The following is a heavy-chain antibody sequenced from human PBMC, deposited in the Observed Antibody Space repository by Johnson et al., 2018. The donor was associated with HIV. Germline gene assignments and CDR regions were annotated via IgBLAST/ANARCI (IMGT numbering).Heavy chain of an antibody. D-gene: IGHD1-26*01. CDR3: AREGAWEVRPGAFDI. Sequence: QVQLVESGGGVVQPGGSLRLSCAASGFTFSSYGMHWVRQTPGKGLEWVTFIEYDGSNKYYLDSVKGRFTISRDNSKNTLYLQMNSLRAEDTAVYHCAREGAWEVRPGAFDIWGQGTMVTVSS. V-gene: IGHV3-33*05. CDR1: GFTFSSYG. J-gene: IGHJ3*02. CDR2: IEYDGSNK.